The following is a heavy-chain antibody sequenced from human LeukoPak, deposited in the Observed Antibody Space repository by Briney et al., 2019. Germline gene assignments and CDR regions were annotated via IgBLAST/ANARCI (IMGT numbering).Heavy chain of an antibody. D-gene: IGHD7-27*01. Sequence: GASVKVSCKASRYTFGGYYMHWVRQAPGQGLEWMGWINPNSGGTNYAQKFQGRVTMTRDTSISTAYMELSSLRSDDTAVYYCARGPHWDPHFDYWGQGALVTVSS. V-gene: IGHV1-2*02. CDR2: INPNSGGT. J-gene: IGHJ4*02. CDR1: RYTFGGYY. CDR3: ARGPHWDPHFDY.